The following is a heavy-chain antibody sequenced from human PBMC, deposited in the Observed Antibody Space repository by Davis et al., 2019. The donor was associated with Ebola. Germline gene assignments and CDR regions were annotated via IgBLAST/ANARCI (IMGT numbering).Heavy chain of an antibody. CDR3: AKKQQLLFDY. Sequence: PGGSLRLSCAASGFTFSSYSMNWVRQAPGKGLEWVSSISSSSSYIYYADSVKGRFTISRDNAKNSLYLQMNSLRAEDTAVYYCAKKQQLLFDYWGQGTLVTVSS. V-gene: IGHV3-21*04. CDR2: ISSSSSYI. J-gene: IGHJ4*02. CDR1: GFTFSSYS. D-gene: IGHD6-13*01.